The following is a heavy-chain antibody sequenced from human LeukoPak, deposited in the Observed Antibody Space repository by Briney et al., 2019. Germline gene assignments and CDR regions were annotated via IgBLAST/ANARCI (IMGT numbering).Heavy chain of an antibody. Sequence: ASVKASCKASGYTFTGYYMHWVRQAPGQGLEWMGWINPNSGGTNYAQKFQGWVTMTRDTSISTAYMELSRLRSDDTAVYYCARDPGHSTYDSSFWGQGTLVTVSS. CDR3: ARDPGHSTYDSSF. CDR1: GYTFTGYY. V-gene: IGHV1-2*04. J-gene: IGHJ4*02. D-gene: IGHD3-22*01. CDR2: INPNSGGT.